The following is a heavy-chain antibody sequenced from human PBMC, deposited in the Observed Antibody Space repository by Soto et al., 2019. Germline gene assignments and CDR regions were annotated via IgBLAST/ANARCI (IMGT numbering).Heavy chain of an antibody. Sequence: ASVKVSCKASGYTFTSFGINWVRQAPGQGLEWMGWISGYNGNTNYAQNLQDRVTMTRDTSTSTAYMELRSLRSDDTAVYYCARPTDFYYYAMDVWGQGTTVTVSS. J-gene: IGHJ6*02. V-gene: IGHV1-18*01. CDR1: GYTFTSFG. CDR3: ARPTDFYYYAMDV. CDR2: ISGYNGNT.